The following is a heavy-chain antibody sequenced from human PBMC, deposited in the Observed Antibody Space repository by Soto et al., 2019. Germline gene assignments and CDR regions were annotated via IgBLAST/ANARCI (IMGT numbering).Heavy chain of an antibody. CDR1: GFTFKNCW. J-gene: IGHJ4*02. Sequence: GGSLRLSCAASGFTFKNCWMHWVRQVPGKGLVWVSHITNDGRRTNYADSVKGRFTISRDNAKNTLYLQMNSLRAEDTAVYYCARDCSSTSCYGGHFDYWGQGTLVTAPQ. V-gene: IGHV3-74*01. D-gene: IGHD2-2*01. CDR2: ITNDGRRT. CDR3: ARDCSSTSCYGGHFDY.